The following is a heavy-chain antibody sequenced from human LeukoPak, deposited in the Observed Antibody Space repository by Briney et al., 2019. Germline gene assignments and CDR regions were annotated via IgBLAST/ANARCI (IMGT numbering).Heavy chain of an antibody. CDR2: IIPIFGTA. V-gene: IGHV1-69*13. D-gene: IGHD3-10*01. Sequence: SVNVSCKASRGTLSSYAISWVRQAPGQRREWMGGIIPIFGTANYAQKLQGRVTITPDESTSTAYMELSRLRSEATAVYSSARVYHGESFDYWGQGTLVTVSS. CDR3: ARVYHGESFDY. CDR1: RGTLSSYA. J-gene: IGHJ4*02.